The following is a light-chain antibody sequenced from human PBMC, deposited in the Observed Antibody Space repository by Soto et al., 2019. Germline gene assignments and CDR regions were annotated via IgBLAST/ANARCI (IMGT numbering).Light chain of an antibody. CDR3: LQSNSFPLT. CDR1: QSVASW. J-gene: IGKJ4*01. CDR2: AAS. V-gene: IGKV1-12*01. Sequence: DIQMTQSPSSVSASVGDGVTISCRASQSVASWLPWYQQRPGKAPRLLIYAASRLQRGVPSRFSGSESGTDFTLTISSLQPEDIATYYCLQSNSFPLTFGGGTKVEIK.